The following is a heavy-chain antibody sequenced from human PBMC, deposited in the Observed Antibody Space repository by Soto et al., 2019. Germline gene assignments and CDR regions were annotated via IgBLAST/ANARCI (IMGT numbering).Heavy chain of an antibody. D-gene: IGHD3-9*01. J-gene: IGHJ6*02. CDR2: ISYDGSNK. Sequence: QVQLVESGGGVVQPGRSLRLSCAASGFTFSSYGMHWVRQAPGKGLEWVAGISYDGSNKYYADSEKGRFTISRDNSKNMLYLQMNSLRAEDTAVYYCAKELRYFDWLLAGYYYYGMDVWGQGTMVTVSS. CDR1: GFTFSSYG. V-gene: IGHV3-30*18. CDR3: AKELRYFDWLLAGYYYYGMDV.